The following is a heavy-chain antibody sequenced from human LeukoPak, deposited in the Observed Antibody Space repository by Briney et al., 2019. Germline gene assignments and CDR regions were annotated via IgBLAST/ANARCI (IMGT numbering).Heavy chain of an antibody. CDR2: IYYSGST. Sequence: PSETLSLTCTVSGGSISSSSYYWGWIRQPPGKGLEWIGGIYYSGSTYYNPSLKSRVTISVDTSKNQFSLKLSSVTAADTAVYYRARELLGDGYTPYDAFDIWGQGTMVTVSS. D-gene: IGHD5-24*01. CDR1: GGSISSSSYY. V-gene: IGHV4-39*02. CDR3: ARELLGDGYTPYDAFDI. J-gene: IGHJ3*02.